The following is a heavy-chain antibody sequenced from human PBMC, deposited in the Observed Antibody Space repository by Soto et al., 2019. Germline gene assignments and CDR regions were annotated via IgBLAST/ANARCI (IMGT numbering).Heavy chain of an antibody. D-gene: IGHD3-22*01. Sequence: GGSLRLSCAASGFTFSSYGMHWVRQAPGKGLEWVAVIWYDGSNKYYADSVKGRFTISRDNSKNTLYLQMNSLRAEDTAVYYCATSPGGYYDSSGYRAFDIWGQGTMVTVSS. V-gene: IGHV3-33*01. CDR2: IWYDGSNK. J-gene: IGHJ3*02. CDR3: ATSPGGYYDSSGYRAFDI. CDR1: GFTFSSYG.